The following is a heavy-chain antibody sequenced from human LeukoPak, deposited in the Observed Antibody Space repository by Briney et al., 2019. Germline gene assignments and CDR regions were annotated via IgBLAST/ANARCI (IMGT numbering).Heavy chain of an antibody. V-gene: IGHV3-30*03. D-gene: IGHD2-2*01. CDR2: SSNE. Sequence: QPGGSLRLPCAGSGFSFSNYIMHWVRQAPGKGLEWVASSNEDYIDSVKGRFIISRDNSKNTLYLQMNSLRAEDTAVFYCVRETMPPAPHSGAFHIWGQGTMVTVSS. CDR1: GFSFSNYI. J-gene: IGHJ3*02. CDR3: VRETMPPAPHSGAFHI.